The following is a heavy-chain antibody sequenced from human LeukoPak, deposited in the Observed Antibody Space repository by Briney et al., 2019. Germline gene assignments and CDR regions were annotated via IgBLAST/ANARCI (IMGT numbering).Heavy chain of an antibody. J-gene: IGHJ4*02. CDR3: ARDRRIVAGGTSIGY. Sequence: GGSLRLSCVASGFEFSIHDMSWGRQAPGKGPEWVSSISGSGTDTYYTDSVKGRFTISRDTSKNTLYMQMNSLRDEDTAVYYCARDRRIVAGGTSIGYWGQGTLVTVSS. CDR2: ISGSGTDT. V-gene: IGHV3-23*01. D-gene: IGHD3-22*01. CDR1: GFEFSIHD.